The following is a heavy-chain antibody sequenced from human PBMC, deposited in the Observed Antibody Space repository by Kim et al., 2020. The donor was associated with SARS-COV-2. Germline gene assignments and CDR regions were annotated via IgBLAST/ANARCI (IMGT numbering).Heavy chain of an antibody. D-gene: IGHD4-4*01. CDR3: ARGPNYSPFDY. Sequence: KYYADAVRGRFTISRGNDKNSLFLQMNSLRAEDTAVYYCARGPNYSPFDYWGQGTLVTVSS. V-gene: IGHV3-48*03. CDR2: K. J-gene: IGHJ4*02.